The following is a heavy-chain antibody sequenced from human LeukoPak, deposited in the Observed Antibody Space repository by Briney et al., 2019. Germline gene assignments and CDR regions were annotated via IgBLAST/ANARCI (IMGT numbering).Heavy chain of an antibody. CDR1: GLTVNNNY. V-gene: IGHV3-53*01. CDR3: MTAAGYNFGQY. Sequence: GGSLRLSCAASGLTVNNNYMSWVRQAPGKGLEWVSALYIGGNTYYADSVRGRFTISRDNSKNTLYLQMNSLRAEDTAIYYCMTAAGYNFGQYWGQGTLVTVSS. CDR2: LYIGGNT. D-gene: IGHD5-18*01. J-gene: IGHJ4*02.